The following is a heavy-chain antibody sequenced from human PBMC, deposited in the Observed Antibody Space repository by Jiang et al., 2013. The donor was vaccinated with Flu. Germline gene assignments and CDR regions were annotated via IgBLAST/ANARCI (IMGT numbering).Heavy chain of an antibody. CDR1: PSDFSNYW. V-gene: IGHV5-51*03. D-gene: IGHD3-3*01. J-gene: IGHJ4*02. Sequence: QLVESGAEVKKPGESLKISCKGSPSDFSNYWIAWVRQTPGKGPEWMGIIYPGDSEARYSPSFQGHVTISADKSISTAFLQWSSLKASDSALYYCARPGFGVISPLHNWGQGTLVSVSS. CDR3: ARPGFGVISPLHN. CDR2: IYPGDSEA.